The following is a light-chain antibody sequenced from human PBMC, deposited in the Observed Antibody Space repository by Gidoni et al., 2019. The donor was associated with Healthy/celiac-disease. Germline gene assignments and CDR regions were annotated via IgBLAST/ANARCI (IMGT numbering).Light chain of an antibody. CDR1: QSVSSN. Sequence: EIVMTQSPATLSVSPGERATLSCRASQSVSSNLAWYQQKPGQAPRLLIYGASTRATGIPARFSGSGSGTEFTLTISSLQSEGFAVYYCQQYNNWPPLFTFXPXTKVDIK. CDR3: QQYNNWPPLFT. V-gene: IGKV3-15*01. J-gene: IGKJ3*01. CDR2: GAS.